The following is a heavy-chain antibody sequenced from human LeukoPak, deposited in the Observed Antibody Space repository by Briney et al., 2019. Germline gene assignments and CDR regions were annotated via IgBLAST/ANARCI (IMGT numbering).Heavy chain of an antibody. CDR3: APNWFDP. J-gene: IGHJ5*02. CDR2: ISNDGSTI. CDR1: GFTFRSYW. V-gene: IGHV3-74*01. Sequence: GGSLRLSCAASGFTFRSYWMHWVRQAPGKGLAWVSRISNDGSTINYADTVKGRFTISRDNVNNTLYLQMNSLRAEDTAVYYCAPNWFDPWGQGTLVTVSS.